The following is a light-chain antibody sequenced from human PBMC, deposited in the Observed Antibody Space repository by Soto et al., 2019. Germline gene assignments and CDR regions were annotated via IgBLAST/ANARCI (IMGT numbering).Light chain of an antibody. V-gene: IGLV2-23*01. CDR3: CSCAGSSPVI. Sequence: QSALTQPASVSGSPGQSITLSYTGTSSDIGSYNLVSWYQQLPGKAPKLMIYEGSKRPSGVSNRFSGSKSGNMASLTISGLQAEDETDYYCCSCAGSSPVIFGGGTQLTVL. CDR1: SSDIGSYNL. J-gene: IGLJ2*01. CDR2: EGS.